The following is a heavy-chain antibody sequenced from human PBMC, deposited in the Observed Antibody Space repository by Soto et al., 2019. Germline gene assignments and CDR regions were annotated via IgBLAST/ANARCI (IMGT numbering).Heavy chain of an antibody. CDR2: IKSKTDGGTA. D-gene: IGHD3-22*01. CDR1: GFTFINAW. CDR3: TTSANYYDTSRYRGYFDL. V-gene: IGHV3-15*01. J-gene: IGHJ2*01. Sequence: EVQLVQSGGGLVKPGGSLRLSCAASGFTFINAWMSWVRQAPGKGLEWVGSIKSKTDGGTADYAAPVKGRFTISRDDSKFMLYLQVNSLRTEDTAVYYCTTSANYYDTSRYRGYFDLWGRGALVTVSS.